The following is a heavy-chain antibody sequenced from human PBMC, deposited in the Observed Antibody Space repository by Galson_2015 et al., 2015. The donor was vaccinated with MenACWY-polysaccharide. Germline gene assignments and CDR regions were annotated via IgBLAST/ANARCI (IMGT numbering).Heavy chain of an antibody. CDR1: GFTFSSYS. Sequence: SLRLSCAASGFTFSSYSMNWVRQAPGKGLEWVSYISSSSTIYYADSVKGRFTISRDNAKNSLYLQMNSLRAEDTAVYYCARDNPKKGAFDIWGQGTMVTVSS. J-gene: IGHJ3*02. D-gene: IGHD1-14*01. CDR3: ARDNPKKGAFDI. V-gene: IGHV3-48*01. CDR2: ISSSSTI.